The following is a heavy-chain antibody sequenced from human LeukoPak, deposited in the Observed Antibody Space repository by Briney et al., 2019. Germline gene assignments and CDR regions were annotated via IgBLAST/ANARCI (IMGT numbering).Heavy chain of an antibody. Sequence: ETLSLTCTVSGGSISSSSYYWGWIRQAPGKGLEWVSVVSGSGGRTYYADSVKGRFTISRDNSKNTLFLQMNSLRVEDTAVYYCAKGAQDFGDSTTDYWGQGTLVTVSS. CDR3: AKGAQDFGDSTTDY. D-gene: IGHD4-17*01. V-gene: IGHV3-23*01. CDR2: VSGSGGRT. J-gene: IGHJ4*02. CDR1: GGSISSSSYY.